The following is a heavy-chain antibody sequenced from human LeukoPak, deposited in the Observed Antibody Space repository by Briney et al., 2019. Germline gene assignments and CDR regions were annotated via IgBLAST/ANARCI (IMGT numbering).Heavy chain of an antibody. J-gene: IGHJ4*02. CDR3: VRGRHYFDY. CDR2: IVGSGYST. Sequence: GGSLRLSGAASGFTFGSYAMTWVRQAPGKGLDWVSAIVGSGYSTYYAASVKGRFTISRDNSKNTVYLQMDSLRAEDTAAYFCVRGRHYFDYWGQGALVTVSS. V-gene: IGHV3-23*01. D-gene: IGHD5-24*01. CDR1: GFTFGSYA.